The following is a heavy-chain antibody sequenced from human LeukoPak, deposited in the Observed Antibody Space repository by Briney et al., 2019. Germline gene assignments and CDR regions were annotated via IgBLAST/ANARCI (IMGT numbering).Heavy chain of an antibody. CDR3: ARVNSGLLWFGESFPPSMDV. V-gene: IGHV1-8*02. Sequence: VASVKVSCKASGYTFTSYDINWVRQATGQGLEWMGWMNPNSGNTGYAQKFQGRVTMTRNTSISTAYMELSSLRSEDTAVYYCARVNSGLLWFGESFPPSMDVWGKGTTVTISS. CDR2: MNPNSGNT. J-gene: IGHJ6*03. D-gene: IGHD3-10*01. CDR1: GYTFTSYD.